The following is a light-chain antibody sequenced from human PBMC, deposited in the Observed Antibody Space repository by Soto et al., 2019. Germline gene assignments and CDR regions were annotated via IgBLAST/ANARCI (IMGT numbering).Light chain of an antibody. J-gene: IGLJ1*01. Sequence: QSALTQPASVSGSPGQSITISCTGTSSDFGGYNYVSWYQHHPGKVPKLIIYDVLNRPSGVSNRFSGSKSGNTASLTISGLQAEDEADYYCVSHTYSSTYVFGTGTKLTVL. CDR1: SSDFGGYNY. V-gene: IGLV2-14*03. CDR3: VSHTYSSTYV. CDR2: DVL.